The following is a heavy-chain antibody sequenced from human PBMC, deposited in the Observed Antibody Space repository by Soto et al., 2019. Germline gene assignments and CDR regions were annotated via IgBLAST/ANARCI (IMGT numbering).Heavy chain of an antibody. CDR3: ARVTHYGVYPPPYCYYGMDV. D-gene: IGHD4-17*01. CDR1: GGTFSSYA. V-gene: IGHV1-69*06. CDR2: IIPIFGTA. J-gene: IGHJ6*02. Sequence: QVQLVQSGAEVKKPGSSVKVSCKASGGTFSSYAISWVRQAPGQGLEWMGGIIPIFGTANYAQKFQGRVTITADKSTSPAYMELSSLGSEVTAVYYCARVTHYGVYPPPYCYYGMDVWGQGTTVTVSS.